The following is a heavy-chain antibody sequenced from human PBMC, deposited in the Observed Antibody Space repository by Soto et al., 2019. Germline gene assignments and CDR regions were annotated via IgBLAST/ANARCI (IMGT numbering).Heavy chain of an antibody. Sequence: SETLSLTCTVSGGSISSSSYYWGWIRQPPGKGLEWIGSIYYSGSTYYNPSLKSRVTISVDTSKNQFSLKLSSVTAADTAVYYCARHGLLWFGVRGMDVWGQGTTVTVSS. CDR3: ARHGLLWFGVRGMDV. V-gene: IGHV4-39*01. J-gene: IGHJ6*02. CDR2: IYYSGST. CDR1: GGSISSSSYY. D-gene: IGHD3-10*01.